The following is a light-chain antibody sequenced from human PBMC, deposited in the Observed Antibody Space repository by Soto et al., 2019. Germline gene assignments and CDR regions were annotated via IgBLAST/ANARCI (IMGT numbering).Light chain of an antibody. CDR3: QQRSDWPWT. CDR2: DAS. J-gene: IGKJ1*01. V-gene: IGKV3-11*01. CDR1: QSVSSY. Sequence: EIVLTQSPATLSLSPGERATLSCRASQSVSSYLAWYQHKPVHAPRLLIYDASNRATGIPARFSGSGSGTDFTLTISSLESEDFAVYYCQQRSDWPWTVGQGTEVEIK.